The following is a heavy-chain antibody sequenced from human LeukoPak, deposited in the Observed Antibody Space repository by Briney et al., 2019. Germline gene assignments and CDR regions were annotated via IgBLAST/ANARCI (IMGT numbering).Heavy chain of an antibody. CDR3: ARHLITIFGVVPRYDAFDI. Sequence: SETLSLTCTVSGGSISSSSYYWGYIRQPPGKGLEWIGSIYYSGSTYYNPSLKSRVTISVDTSKNQFSLKLSSVTAADTAVYYCARHLITIFGVVPRYDAFDIWGQGTLVTVSS. D-gene: IGHD3-3*01. V-gene: IGHV4-39*01. CDR2: IYYSGST. CDR1: GGSISSSSYY. J-gene: IGHJ3*02.